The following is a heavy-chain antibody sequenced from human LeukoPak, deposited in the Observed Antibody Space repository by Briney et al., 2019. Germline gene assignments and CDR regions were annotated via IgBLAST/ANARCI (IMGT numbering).Heavy chain of an antibody. CDR1: GYTFTSYA. V-gene: IGHV1-3*01. Sequence: ASVKVSCKASGYTFTSYAMRWVRQAPGQRLEWMGWINAGNGNTKYSQKFQGRVTITRDTSASTAYMELSSLRSEDTAVYYCAKFIDYYDSSGYSQEPEDWGQGTLVTVSS. J-gene: IGHJ4*02. CDR2: INAGNGNT. CDR3: AKFIDYYDSSGYSQEPED. D-gene: IGHD3-22*01.